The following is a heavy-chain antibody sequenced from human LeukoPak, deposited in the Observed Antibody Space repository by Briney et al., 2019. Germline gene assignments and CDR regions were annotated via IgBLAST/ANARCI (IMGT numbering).Heavy chain of an antibody. D-gene: IGHD7-27*01. CDR3: ARDLAWGAFDY. Sequence: QTGGSLRLSCAASGFTFSNHGMNWVRQAPGKGLEWLSGVSPPGGGTYYADSVKGRFTISRDGSKNTLSLQMNSLRVEDTAVYHCARDLAWGAFDYWGQGTLVTVSS. CDR2: VSPPGGGT. J-gene: IGHJ4*02. CDR1: GFTFSNHG. V-gene: IGHV3-23*01.